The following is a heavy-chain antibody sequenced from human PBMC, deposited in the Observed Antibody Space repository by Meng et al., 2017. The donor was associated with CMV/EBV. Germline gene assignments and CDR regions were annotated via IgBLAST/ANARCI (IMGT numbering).Heavy chain of an antibody. CDR2: IYYSGST. V-gene: IGHV4-59*01. Sequence: SETLSLTCTVSGGSISSYYWSWIRQPPGKGLEWIGYIYYSGSTNYNPSLKSRVTISVDTSKNQFSLKLSSVTAADTAAYYCARGVSYGSFYYYGMDVWGQGTTVTVSS. D-gene: IGHD5-18*01. J-gene: IGHJ6*02. CDR1: GGSISSYY. CDR3: ARGVSYGSFYYYGMDV.